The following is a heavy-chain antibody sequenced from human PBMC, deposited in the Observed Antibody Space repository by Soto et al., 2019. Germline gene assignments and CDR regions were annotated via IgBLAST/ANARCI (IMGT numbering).Heavy chain of an antibody. Sequence: PSETLSVTCAVYGGSFSGYYWSWIRPPPGKGLEWIGEINHSGSTNYNPSLKSRVTISVDTSKNQFSLKLSSVTAADTAVYYCARGRGDTAMVRDYYYYYGMDVWGQGTTVTVSS. D-gene: IGHD5-18*01. CDR1: GGSFSGYY. J-gene: IGHJ6*02. V-gene: IGHV4-34*01. CDR3: ARGRGDTAMVRDYYYYYGMDV. CDR2: INHSGST.